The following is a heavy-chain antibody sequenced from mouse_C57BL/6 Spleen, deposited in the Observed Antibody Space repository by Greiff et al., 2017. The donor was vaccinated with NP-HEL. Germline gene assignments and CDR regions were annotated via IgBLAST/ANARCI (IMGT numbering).Heavy chain of an antibody. Sequence: EVQLQESGPGRVKPGASVKMSCKASGYTFTDYYMNWVKQSHGKSLEWIGVMKCYNGGTSYNQKFKGKATLTVDKSSSTAYMELNSLTSEDSAVYYCARGTTVDQNYFGYWGQGTTLTVSS. D-gene: IGHD1-1*01. CDR1: GYTFTDYY. J-gene: IGHJ2*01. CDR2: MKCYNGGT. V-gene: IGHV1-19*01. CDR3: ARGTTVDQNYFGY.